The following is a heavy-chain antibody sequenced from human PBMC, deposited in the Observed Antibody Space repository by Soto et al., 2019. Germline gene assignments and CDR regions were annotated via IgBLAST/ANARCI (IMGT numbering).Heavy chain of an antibody. V-gene: IGHV4-59*01. CDR2: IYYSGST. J-gene: IGHJ4*02. CDR3: ARGGGDSSSWSPFYFDY. CDR1: GGSISSYY. D-gene: IGHD6-13*01. Sequence: QVQLQESGPGLVKPSETLSLTCTVSGGSISSYYWSWIRQPPGKGLEWIGYIYYSGSTNYNPSLKSRVTLSVDTSNNQFSLKLSSVTAADTAVYYCARGGGDSSSWSPFYFDYWGQGTLVTVSS.